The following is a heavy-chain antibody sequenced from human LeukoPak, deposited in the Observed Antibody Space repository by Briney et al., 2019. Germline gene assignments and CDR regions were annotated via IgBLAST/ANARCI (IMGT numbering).Heavy chain of an antibody. V-gene: IGHV1-2*02. CDR2: INPNSGGT. Sequence: ASVKVSCKASGYSFTGHYIHWVRQAPGQGLEWMGWINPNSGGTNYAQKFQGRVTMTRDTSISTAYMELSRLRSDDTAVYYCARDRGRIQLWLRDIDYWGQGTLVTVSS. CDR3: ARDRGRIQLWLRDIDY. CDR1: GYSFTGHY. D-gene: IGHD5-18*01. J-gene: IGHJ4*02.